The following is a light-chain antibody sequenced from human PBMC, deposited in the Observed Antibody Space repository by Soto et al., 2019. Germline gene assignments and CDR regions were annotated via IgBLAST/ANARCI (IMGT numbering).Light chain of an antibody. J-gene: IGKJ4*01. CDR2: GAS. Sequence: EIVLTQAPGTLSLSPWERATLSCGASQSVTSNYLAWYQQKPGQAPRLLIFGASIRVKGIPDRFIGSGSGTDFTLTISRLEPEDFAVYYCQQYGSSHLTFGGGTKVDI. V-gene: IGKV3-20*01. CDR3: QQYGSSHLT. CDR1: QSVTSNY.